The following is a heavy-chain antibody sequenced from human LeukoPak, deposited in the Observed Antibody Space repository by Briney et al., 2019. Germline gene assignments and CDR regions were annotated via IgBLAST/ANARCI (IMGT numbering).Heavy chain of an antibody. J-gene: IGHJ4*02. V-gene: IGHV1-3*01. CDR2: INAGNGNT. D-gene: IGHD3-10*01. Sequence: GASVKVSCKASGYTFTSYAMHWVRQAPGQRLEWMGWINAGNGNTKYSQKSQGRVTITRDTSASTAYMELSSLRSEDTAVYYCAREDTMVRVVPLGYFDYWGQGTLVTVSS. CDR1: GYTFTSYA. CDR3: AREDTMVRVVPLGYFDY.